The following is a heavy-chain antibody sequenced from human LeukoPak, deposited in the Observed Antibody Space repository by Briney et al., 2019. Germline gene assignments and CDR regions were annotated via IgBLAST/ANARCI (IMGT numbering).Heavy chain of an antibody. CDR3: ARDREAARYCSSTSCYHFGY. Sequence: ASVKVSCKASGYTFTGYYMHWVRQAPGRGLEWMGWINPNSGGTNYAQKFQGRVTMTRDTSISTAYMELSRLRSDDTAVYYCARDREAARYCSSTSCYHFGYWGQGTLVTVSS. CDR1: GYTFTGYY. V-gene: IGHV1-2*02. J-gene: IGHJ4*02. CDR2: INPNSGGT. D-gene: IGHD2-2*01.